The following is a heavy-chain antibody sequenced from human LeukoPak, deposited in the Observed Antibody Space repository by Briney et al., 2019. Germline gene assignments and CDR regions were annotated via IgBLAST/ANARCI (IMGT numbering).Heavy chain of an antibody. J-gene: IGHJ3*02. CDR1: GYTFTRYY. CDR2: INPNSGGT. CDR3: ARGQREWELDAFDI. D-gene: IGHD1-26*01. Sequence: GASVKVSCKASGYTFTRYYMHWVRQAPGQGLEWMGWINPNSGGTNYAQKFQGRVTMTRDTSISTAYMELSRLRSDDTAVYYCARGQREWELDAFDIWGQGTMVTVSS. V-gene: IGHV1-2*02.